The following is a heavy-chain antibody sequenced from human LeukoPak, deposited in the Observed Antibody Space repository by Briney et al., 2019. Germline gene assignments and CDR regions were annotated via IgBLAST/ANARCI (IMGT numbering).Heavy chain of an antibody. CDR1: GYTFTGYY. V-gene: IGHV1-2*02. CDR3: ARGPYSGSYYYFDY. Sequence: ASVKVSCKASGYTFTGYYMHWVRQASGQGPEWMGWINPNSGGTNYAQKFQGRVTMTRDTSISTAYMELSRLRSDDTAVYYCARGPYSGSYYYFDYWGQGTLVTVSS. CDR2: INPNSGGT. J-gene: IGHJ4*02. D-gene: IGHD1-26*01.